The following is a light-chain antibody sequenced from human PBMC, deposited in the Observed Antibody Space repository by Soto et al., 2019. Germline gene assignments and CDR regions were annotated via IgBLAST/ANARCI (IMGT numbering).Light chain of an antibody. Sequence: QSALTQPPSASGSAKQSVTISCARTSSEVGAYNYVSWYQQHPGKAPKLIISEVNKRPSGVPDRFSGSKSCNTASLTVSGLQPEDEADYYCSSYGGPNNSNYVFGTGTKLTVL. CDR3: SSYGGPNNSNYV. CDR2: EVN. V-gene: IGLV2-8*01. J-gene: IGLJ1*01. CDR1: SSEVGAYNY.